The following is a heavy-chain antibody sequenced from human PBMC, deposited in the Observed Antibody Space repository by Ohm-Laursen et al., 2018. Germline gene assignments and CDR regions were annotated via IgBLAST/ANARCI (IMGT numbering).Heavy chain of an antibody. CDR2: ISGSGGST. D-gene: IGHD6-13*01. CDR3: AKMTGYSSSWADY. V-gene: IGHV3-23*01. CDR1: GITFSSYA. J-gene: IGHJ4*02. Sequence: SLRLSCAASGITFSSYAMSWVRQAPGKGLEWVSAISGSGGSTYYADSVKGRFTISRDNSKNTLYLQMNSLRAEDTAVYYCAKMTGYSSSWADYWGQGTLVTVSS.